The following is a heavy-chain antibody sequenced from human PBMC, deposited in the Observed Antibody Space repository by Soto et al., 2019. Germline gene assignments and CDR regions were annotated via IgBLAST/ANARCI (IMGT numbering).Heavy chain of an antibody. V-gene: IGHV3-73*02. CDR2: IRSKANSYAT. CDR1: GFTFSGSA. Sequence: EVQLVESGGGLVQPGGSLKLSCAASGFTFSGSAMHWVRQASGKGLEWVGRIRSKANSYATAYAASVKGRFTISRDDSKNTVYLQMNSRKCGDTGVFYRTRRVELSPYRLKENWFGPWGQGTLVTGSS. CDR3: TRRVELSPYRLKENWFGP. D-gene: IGHD1-7*01. J-gene: IGHJ5*02.